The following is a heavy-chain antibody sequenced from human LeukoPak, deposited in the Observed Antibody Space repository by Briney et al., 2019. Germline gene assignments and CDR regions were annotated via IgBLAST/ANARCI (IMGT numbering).Heavy chain of an antibody. CDR2: ISGSGGST. CDR1: GFTFSSYA. V-gene: IGHV3-23*01. J-gene: IGHJ5*02. Sequence: GGSLRLSCAASGFTFSSYAMSWVRQAPGKGLEWVSAISGSGGSTYYADSGKGRFTISRDNSKNTLYLQMNSLRAEDTAVYYCAKGGSMYYYGSGTYYQAWGQGTLVTVSS. D-gene: IGHD3-10*01. CDR3: AKGGSMYYYGSGTYYQA.